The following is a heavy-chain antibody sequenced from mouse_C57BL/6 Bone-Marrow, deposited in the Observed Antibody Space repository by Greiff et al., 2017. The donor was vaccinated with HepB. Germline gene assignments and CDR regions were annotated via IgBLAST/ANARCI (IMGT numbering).Heavy chain of an antibody. J-gene: IGHJ2*01. V-gene: IGHV5-6*02. D-gene: IGHD2-4*01. CDR3: ARHAIYYDYGSYFDY. CDR1: GFTFSSYG. Sequence: DVMLVESGGDLVKPGGSLKLSCAASGFTFSSYGMSWVRQTPDKRLEWVATISSGGSYTYYPDSVKGRFTISRDNAKNTLYLQMSSLKSEDTAMYYCARHAIYYDYGSYFDYWGQGTTLTVSS. CDR2: ISSGGSYT.